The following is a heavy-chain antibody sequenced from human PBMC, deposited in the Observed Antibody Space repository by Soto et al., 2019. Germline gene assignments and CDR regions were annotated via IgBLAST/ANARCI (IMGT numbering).Heavy chain of an antibody. V-gene: IGHV1-18*04. J-gene: IGHJ4*02. CDR3: ARDLGYGDYGTDF. CDR2: INGDNGNT. Sequence: QVQLVQSGGEVKKPGASVKVSCQASGYSFSNNGISWGRQAPGQGFEWMGWINGDNGNTNYAQKFQGRVTMTTDTSTSTAYMELRSLRSDDTAVYYCARDLGYGDYGTDFWGQGTLVTVSS. CDR1: GYSFSNNG. D-gene: IGHD4-17*01.